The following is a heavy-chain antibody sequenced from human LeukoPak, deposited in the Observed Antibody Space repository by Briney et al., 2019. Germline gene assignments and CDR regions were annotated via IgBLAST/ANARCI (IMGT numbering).Heavy chain of an antibody. CDR2: INPSGGST. CDR3: ARGVFGELEKLMFQH. CDR1: GYTFNSYY. Sequence: ASVKVSCKASGYTFNSYYIHWVRQAPGQGLEWMGIINPSGGSTRYPQKFQDRVIMTRDTSTSTVYMELSSLKSDDTAIYYCARGVFGELEKLMFQHWGQGTLVTVSS. J-gene: IGHJ1*01. V-gene: IGHV1-46*02. D-gene: IGHD3-10*02.